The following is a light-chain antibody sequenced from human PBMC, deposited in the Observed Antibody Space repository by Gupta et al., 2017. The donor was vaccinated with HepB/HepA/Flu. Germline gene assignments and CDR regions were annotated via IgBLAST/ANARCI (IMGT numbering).Light chain of an antibody. Sequence: DIQVTQSPSTLSASIGDRLTITCRASESVDNWLAWYQQKPGKAPKLLIYKASNSENGVPSRFSGSGSGTEFSLTINSLHPDDFATYYCQQYKTFPYTFGQGTNLHVK. J-gene: IGKJ2*01. CDR3: QQYKTFPYT. CDR1: ESVDNW. V-gene: IGKV1-5*03. CDR2: KAS.